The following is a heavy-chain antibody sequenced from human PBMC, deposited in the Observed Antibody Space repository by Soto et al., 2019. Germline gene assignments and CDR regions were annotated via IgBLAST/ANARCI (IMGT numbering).Heavy chain of an antibody. CDR1: GYTFTSYY. V-gene: IGHV1-46*01. J-gene: IGHJ4*02. Sequence: AAVKVSCTASGYTFTSYYMHWVRQAPGQGLEWMGIINPSGGSTSYAQKFQGRVTMTRDTSTSTVYMELSSLRSEDTAVYYCAREYYDSSGYYLWATTEYFDYWGQGTLVTVSS. CDR2: INPSGGST. D-gene: IGHD3-22*01. CDR3: AREYYDSSGYYLWATTEYFDY.